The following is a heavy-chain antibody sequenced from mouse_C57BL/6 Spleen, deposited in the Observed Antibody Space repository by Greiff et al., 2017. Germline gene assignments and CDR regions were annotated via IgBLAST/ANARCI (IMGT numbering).Heavy chain of an antibody. CDR2: INPSSGYT. D-gene: IGHD2-1*01. J-gene: IGHJ2*01. Sequence: QVQLQQSGAELARPGASVKMSCKASGYTFTSYTMHWVKQRPGQGLEWIGYINPSSGYTKYNQKFKDKATLTADKSSITAYMQLSSLTSEDSAVYYCARYGNYGFDYWGQGTTLTVSS. V-gene: IGHV1-4*01. CDR3: ARYGNYGFDY. CDR1: GYTFTSYT.